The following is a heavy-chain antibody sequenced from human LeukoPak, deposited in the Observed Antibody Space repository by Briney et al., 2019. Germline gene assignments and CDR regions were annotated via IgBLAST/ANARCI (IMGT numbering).Heavy chain of an antibody. D-gene: IGHD2-2*01. CDR3: ARDGGCSSTSCHYYYYYMDV. V-gene: IGHV4-39*07. Sequence: PSETLSLTCTVSGGSISSSNYYWGCIRQPPGKGLEWIGSIYYSGATFYNPSLKSRVTISVDTSKNQFSLKLSSVTAADTAVYYCARDGGCSSTSCHYYYYYMDVWGKGTTVTVSS. CDR1: GGSISSSNYY. CDR2: IYYSGAT. J-gene: IGHJ6*03.